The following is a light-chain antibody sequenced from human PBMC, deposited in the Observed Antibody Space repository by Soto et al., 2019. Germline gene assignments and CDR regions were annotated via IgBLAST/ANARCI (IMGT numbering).Light chain of an antibody. CDR2: DVT. CDR3: GSYTISSTLMI. J-gene: IGLJ2*01. V-gene: IGLV2-14*03. Sequence: QSALTQPASVSGSPGQSITISCSGTPSDIGAYNYVSWYQHLPGKAPKVIIYDVTNRPSGVSSRFSDSKSGTTASLTISGLQAEDEANYYCGSYTISSTLMIFGGGTKLTVL. CDR1: PSDIGAYNY.